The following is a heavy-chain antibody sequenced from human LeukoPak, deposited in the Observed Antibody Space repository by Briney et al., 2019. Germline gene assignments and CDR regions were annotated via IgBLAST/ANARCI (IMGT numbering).Heavy chain of an antibody. CDR3: ASRAAAGTDYFDY. J-gene: IGHJ4*02. CDR2: IYHSGST. CDR1: GGSISSSNW. Sequence: SGTLSLTRAVSGGSISSSNWWSWVRQPPGKGLEWIGEIYHSGSTNYNPSLKSRVTISVDKSKNQSSLKLSSVTAADTAVYYCASRAAAGTDYFDYWGQGTLVTVSS. D-gene: IGHD6-13*01. V-gene: IGHV4-4*02.